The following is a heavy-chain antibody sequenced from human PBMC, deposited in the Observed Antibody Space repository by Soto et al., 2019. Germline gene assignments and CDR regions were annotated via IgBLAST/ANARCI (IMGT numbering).Heavy chain of an antibody. CDR2: VHYSGST. J-gene: IGHJ4*01. CDR1: DDSISSYY. CDR3: STGSERYNYYFDY. V-gene: IGHV4-59*01. Sequence: PSETLSLTCAFSDDSISSYYLTLIRQPPGRGLEWIGYVHYSGSTAYNPPLKSRVTISLDTSKNQLSLKLTSVTAADTAMYFCSTGSERYNYYFDYWGQGTLVTVSS. D-gene: IGHD3-10*01.